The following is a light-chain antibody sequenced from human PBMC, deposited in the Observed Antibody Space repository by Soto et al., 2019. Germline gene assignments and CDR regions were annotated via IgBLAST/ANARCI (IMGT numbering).Light chain of an antibody. Sequence: QSALTQPASVSGSPGQSITISCTGTSSDVGGYNYVSWYQQHPGKAPKLMFYDVSNRPSGVSNRFSGSKSGNTASLTISGLQAEDEADYYCSSYTSSSTLGGVVFGGGTKLTVL. CDR3: SSYTSSSTLGGVV. J-gene: IGLJ2*01. CDR2: DVS. V-gene: IGLV2-14*01. CDR1: SSDVGGYNY.